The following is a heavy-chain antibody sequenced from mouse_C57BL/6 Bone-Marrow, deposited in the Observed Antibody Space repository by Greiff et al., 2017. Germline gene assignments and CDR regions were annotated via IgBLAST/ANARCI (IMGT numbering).Heavy chain of an antibody. V-gene: IGHV5-15*01. J-gene: IGHJ3*01. D-gene: IGHD2-10*01. CDR3: ARWSYSIGFAY. CDR1: GFTFSDYG. Sequence: DVKLVESGGGLVQPGGSLKLSCAASGFTFSDYGMAWVRQAPRKGPEWVAFISNLAYSIYSADTVTGRFTISRENAKNTLYLELSSLRSEDTAMYYCARWSYSIGFAYWGQGTLVTVSA. CDR2: ISNLAYSI.